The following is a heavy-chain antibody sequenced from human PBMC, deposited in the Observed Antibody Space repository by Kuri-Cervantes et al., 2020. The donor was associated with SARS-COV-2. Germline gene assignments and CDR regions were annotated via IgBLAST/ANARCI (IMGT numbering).Heavy chain of an antibody. Sequence: SETLSLTCTVSGGSISSGSYYWSWIRQPAGKGLEWIGRIYTSGSTNYNPSLKSRVTISVDTYKNQFSLKLSSVTAADTAVYYCASGRRGIVVVPTDMGMDVWGKGTTVTVSS. J-gene: IGHJ6*03. CDR2: IYTSGST. CDR1: GGSISSGSYY. D-gene: IGHD2-2*01. CDR3: ASGRRGIVVVPTDMGMDV. V-gene: IGHV4-61*02.